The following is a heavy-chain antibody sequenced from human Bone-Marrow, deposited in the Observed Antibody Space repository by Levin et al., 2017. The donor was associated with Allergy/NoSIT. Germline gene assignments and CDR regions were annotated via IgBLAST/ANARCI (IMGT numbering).Heavy chain of an antibody. J-gene: IGHJ3*02. CDR3: ARGLEFEREDASDI. Sequence: SCAASGFVFSDYYMSGGSLTPGKGLEWREYISSRGGTIFYAESVKGRFTISRDNAKKSLYLHMNSLSAEDTATYYCARGLEFEREDASDIWGRGTRVTVSS. CDR1: GFVFSDYY. CDR2: ISSRGGTI. D-gene: IGHD3-10*01. V-gene: IGHV3-11*01.